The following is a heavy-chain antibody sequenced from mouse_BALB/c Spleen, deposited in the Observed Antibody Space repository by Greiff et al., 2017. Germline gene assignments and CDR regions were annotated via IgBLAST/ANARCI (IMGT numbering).Heavy chain of an antibody. Sequence: EVKLQESGPGLVKPSQSLSLTCTVTGYSITSDYAWNWIRQFPGNKLEWMGYISYSGSTSYNPSLKSRISITRDTSKNQFFLQLNSVTTEDTATYYCARGNSPIYDGYKDAMDYWGQGTSVTVSS. V-gene: IGHV3-2*02. CDR2: ISYSGST. CDR1: GYSITSDYA. J-gene: IGHJ4*01. D-gene: IGHD2-3*01. CDR3: ARGNSPIYDGYKDAMDY.